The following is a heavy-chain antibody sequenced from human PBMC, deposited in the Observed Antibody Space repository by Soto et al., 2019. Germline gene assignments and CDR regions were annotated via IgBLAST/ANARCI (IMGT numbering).Heavy chain of an antibody. Sequence: QVPLVQSGAEVKKPGSSVTVSCKASGGTFSSYAIHWVRQAPGQGLEWIGGIIPMYGPAKYAQRFQGRVTITADESTPTAYMELTSLTSQDTAVYYCARVTSRFRGVIDNWFAHLGHGTLVTVSS. J-gene: IGHJ5*02. CDR1: GGTFSSYA. CDR2: IIPMYGPA. V-gene: IGHV1-69*01. CDR3: ARVTSRFRGVIDNWFAH. D-gene: IGHD3-16*02.